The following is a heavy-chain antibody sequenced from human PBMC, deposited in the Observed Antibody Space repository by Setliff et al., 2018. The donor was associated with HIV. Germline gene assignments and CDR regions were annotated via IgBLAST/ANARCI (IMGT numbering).Heavy chain of an antibody. V-gene: IGHV4-59*12. Sequence: PSETLSLTCAVYGGSFSGYYWSWIRQHPGKDLEWIGYIYYSGSTNYNPSLKSRVTMSVDTSKNQFSLKLSSVTAADTAVYYCARDQGSGSYYKVLNWFDPWGQGTLVTVSS. J-gene: IGHJ5*02. CDR2: IYYSGST. CDR3: ARDQGSGSYYKVLNWFDP. CDR1: GGSFSGYY. D-gene: IGHD3-10*01.